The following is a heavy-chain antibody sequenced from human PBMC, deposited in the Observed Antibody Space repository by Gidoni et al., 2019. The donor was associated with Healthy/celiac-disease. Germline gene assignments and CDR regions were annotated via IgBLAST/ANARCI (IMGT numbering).Heavy chain of an antibody. CDR2: INHSGST. Sequence: QVHLQQWGAGLLKPSETLSLTCAVYDGSFSGYYCSWIRQPPGKGLEWIGEINHSGSTNYNPSLKSRVTISVETSKNQFYRKMSSVTAADTAVYYCAGFGDYRSSRVLDYWGQGTLVTVSS. CDR1: DGSFSGYY. D-gene: IGHD6-6*01. CDR3: AGFGDYRSSRVLDY. J-gene: IGHJ4*02. V-gene: IGHV4-34*01.